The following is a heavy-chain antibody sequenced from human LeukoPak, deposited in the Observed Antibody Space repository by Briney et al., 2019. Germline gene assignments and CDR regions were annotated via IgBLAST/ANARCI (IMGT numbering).Heavy chain of an antibody. CDR3: AREIVGARWIDY. CDR1: GGSISSSSYY. J-gene: IGHJ4*02. V-gene: IGHV4-39*02. D-gene: IGHD1-26*01. CDR2: IYYSGST. Sequence: PSETLSLTCTVSGGSISSSSYYWGWIRQPPGKGLEWIGSIYYSGSTYYNPSLKSRVTISVDTSKNQFSLKLSSVTAADTAVYYCAREIVGARWIDYWGQGTLVTVSS.